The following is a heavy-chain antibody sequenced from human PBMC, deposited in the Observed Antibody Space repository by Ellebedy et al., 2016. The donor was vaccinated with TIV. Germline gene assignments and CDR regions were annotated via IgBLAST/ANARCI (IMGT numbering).Heavy chain of an antibody. J-gene: IGHJ4*02. Sequence: GESLKISXAASGFAFSDYYISWIRQAPGKGTELISYLTRSGVTTYYADSVKGRFTISRDNAKNSVDLQMRSLRVEDTAVYYCARFYDHSSCYFDYWGQGTLVTVSS. D-gene: IGHD3-22*01. CDR3: ARFYDHSSCYFDY. CDR1: GFAFSDYY. V-gene: IGHV3-11*01. CDR2: LTRSGVTT.